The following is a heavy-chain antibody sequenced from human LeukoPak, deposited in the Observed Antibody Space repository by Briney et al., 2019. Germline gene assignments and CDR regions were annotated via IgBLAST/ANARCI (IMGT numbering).Heavy chain of an antibody. J-gene: IGHJ6*03. CDR3: ARENVDTAMVIDYYYYYYMDV. CDR1: RFTFSSYA. CDR2: ISGSGGST. D-gene: IGHD5-18*01. V-gene: IGHV3-23*01. Sequence: GGSLRLSWAASRFTFSSYAMSWVRQAPGKGLEWVSAISGSGGSTYYADSVKGRFTISRDNSKNSLYLQMNSLRAEDTAVYYCARENVDTAMVIDYYYYYYMDVWGKGTTVTVSS.